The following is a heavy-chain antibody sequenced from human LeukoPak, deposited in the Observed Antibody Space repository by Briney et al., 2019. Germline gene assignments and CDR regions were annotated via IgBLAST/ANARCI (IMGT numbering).Heavy chain of an antibody. Sequence: SETLSLTCAVYGGSFSGYYWSWIRQPPGKGLEWIGEINHSGSTNYNPSLKSRVTISVDTSKNQFSLKLSSVTAADTAVYYCARGDSSSWYYFDYWGQGTLVTVSS. V-gene: IGHV4-34*01. CDR2: INHSGST. J-gene: IGHJ4*02. CDR1: GGSFSGYY. D-gene: IGHD6-13*01. CDR3: ARGDSSSWYYFDY.